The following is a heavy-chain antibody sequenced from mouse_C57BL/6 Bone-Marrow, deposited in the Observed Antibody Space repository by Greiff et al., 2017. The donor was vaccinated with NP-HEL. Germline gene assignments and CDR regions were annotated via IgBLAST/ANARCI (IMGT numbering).Heavy chain of an antibody. J-gene: IGHJ3*01. CDR2: INPSTGGT. CDR3: ARGGLGAWFAY. CDR1: GYSFTGYY. V-gene: IGHV1-42*01. Sequence: EVQRVESGPELVKPGASVKISCKASGYSFTGYYMNWVKQSPEKSLEWIGEINPSTGGTTYNQKFKAKATLTVDKSSSTAYMQLKSLTSEDSAVSYCARGGLGAWFAYWGQGTLVTVSA. D-gene: IGHD2-4*01.